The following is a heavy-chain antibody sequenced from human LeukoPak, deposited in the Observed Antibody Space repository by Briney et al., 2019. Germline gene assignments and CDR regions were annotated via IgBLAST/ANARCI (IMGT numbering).Heavy chain of an antibody. Sequence: GGSLRLSCAASGFTFSDYYMSWIRQAPGKGLEWISYISSGSSYTDYADSVKGRFTISRDNAKNSLYLQMNSLRAEDTAVYYCAKGHYSGSHYYFDYWGQGILVTVSS. D-gene: IGHD1-26*01. V-gene: IGHV3-11*05. CDR2: ISSGSSYT. CDR3: AKGHYSGSHYYFDY. J-gene: IGHJ4*02. CDR1: GFTFSDYY.